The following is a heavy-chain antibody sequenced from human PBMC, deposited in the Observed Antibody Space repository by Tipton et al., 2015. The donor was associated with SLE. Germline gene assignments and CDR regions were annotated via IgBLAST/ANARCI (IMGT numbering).Heavy chain of an antibody. Sequence: TLSLTCTVSGGSISGTSYYWSWLRQPAGKTLEWIGRFYTTGTTSYNSSLKSRVTISIDTSKNQFALKVTSVTAADTAVYYCARTDFWGAHDYWGQGTLVTVSS. J-gene: IGHJ4*02. D-gene: IGHD3-3*01. CDR3: ARTDFWGAHDY. CDR1: GGSISGTSYY. CDR2: FYTTGTT. V-gene: IGHV4-61*02.